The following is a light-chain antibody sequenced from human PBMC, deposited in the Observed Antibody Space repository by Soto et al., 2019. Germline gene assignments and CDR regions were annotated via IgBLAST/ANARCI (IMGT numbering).Light chain of an antibody. CDR2: DAS. Sequence: DIQMTQSPSSLSASVGDRVTIXXQASQDISNYLNWYQQKPGKAPKLLIYDASNLETGVPSRFSGSGSGTDFTFTISSLQPEDIATYYCQQYDNLPTFGGGTKVDIK. CDR3: QQYDNLPT. V-gene: IGKV1-33*01. J-gene: IGKJ4*01. CDR1: QDISNY.